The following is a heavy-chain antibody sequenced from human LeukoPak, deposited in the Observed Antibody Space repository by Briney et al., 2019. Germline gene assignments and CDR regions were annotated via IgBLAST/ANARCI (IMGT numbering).Heavy chain of an antibody. V-gene: IGHV1-18*01. Sequence: ASVKVSCKASGYTLTSYGISWVRQAPGQGLEWMGWISAYNGNTNYAQKLQGRVTMTTDTSTSTAYMELRSLRSDDTAVYYCARDGKAYCSGGSCYQQTFDYWGQGTLVTVSS. CDR2: ISAYNGNT. D-gene: IGHD2-15*01. CDR1: GYTLTSYG. CDR3: ARDGKAYCSGGSCYQQTFDY. J-gene: IGHJ4*02.